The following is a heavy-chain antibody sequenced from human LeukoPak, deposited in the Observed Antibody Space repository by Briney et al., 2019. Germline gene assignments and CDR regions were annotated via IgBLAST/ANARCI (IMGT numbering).Heavy chain of an antibody. Sequence: GASVKVSCKASGYTFTSYGISWVRQAPGEGLEWMGWISAYNGNTNYAKKLQGRVHMTNDTSKSTAYMELTSLRSDDTAVYYCARSRNYVDYMDVWGKGTTVTVSS. D-gene: IGHD1-7*01. CDR1: GYTFTSYG. J-gene: IGHJ6*03. CDR3: ARSRNYVDYMDV. CDR2: ISAYNGNT. V-gene: IGHV1-18*01.